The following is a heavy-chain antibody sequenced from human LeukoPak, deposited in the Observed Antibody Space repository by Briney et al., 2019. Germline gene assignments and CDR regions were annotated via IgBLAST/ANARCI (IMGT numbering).Heavy chain of an antibody. J-gene: IGHJ1*01. V-gene: IGHV1-18*04. D-gene: IGHD6-19*01. CDR3: ARDGRLVPLIYFQH. CDR2: ISAYNGNT. Sequence: ASVKVSCKASGYTFTSYGISWVRQASGQGLEWMGWISAYNGNTNYAQKLQGRVTMTTDTSTSTAYMELRSLRSDDPAVYYCARDGRLVPLIYFQHWGQGTLVTVSS. CDR1: GYTFTSYG.